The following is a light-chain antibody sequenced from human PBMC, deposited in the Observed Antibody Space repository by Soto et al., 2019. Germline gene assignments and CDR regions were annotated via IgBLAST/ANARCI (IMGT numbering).Light chain of an antibody. CDR3: AAWDGGLNGYV. Sequence: QSVLTQPPSASGTPGQRVTISCAGSSSNIGSNTVNWYLQLPGTAPKLLIYSYNQRPSGVPDRFSGSKSGTSASLAISGLQSEDEADYYCAAWDGGLNGYVFGTGTKLPVL. J-gene: IGLJ1*01. CDR1: SSNIGSNT. CDR2: SYN. V-gene: IGLV1-44*01.